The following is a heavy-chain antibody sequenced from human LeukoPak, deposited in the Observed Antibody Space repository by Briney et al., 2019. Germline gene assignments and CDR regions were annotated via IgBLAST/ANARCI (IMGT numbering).Heavy chain of an antibody. CDR1: GGSISSYY. CDR3: ARAHDYSGWFDP. Sequence: SETLSLTXTVSGGSISSYYWSWIRQPPGKGVEWIGYIYYSGSTNYNPSLKSRVTISVDTSKNQFSLKLSSVTAADTAVYYCARAHDYSGWFDPWGQGTLVTVSS. D-gene: IGHD4-11*01. V-gene: IGHV4-59*01. J-gene: IGHJ5*02. CDR2: IYYSGST.